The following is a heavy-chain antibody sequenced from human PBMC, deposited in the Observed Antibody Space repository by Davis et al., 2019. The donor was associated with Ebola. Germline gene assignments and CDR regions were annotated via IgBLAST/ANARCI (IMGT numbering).Heavy chain of an antibody. J-gene: IGHJ4*02. CDR3: ARGVRGGAILFDY. CDR2: TSYDGNNK. CDR1: GFTFSLYV. V-gene: IGHV3-30-3*01. Sequence: PGGSLRLSCAASGFTFSLYVLHWVRQAPGKGLEWVAVTSYDGNNKNYADSVKGRFTISRDNAKNSLYLQMNSLRDEDTAVYYCARGVRGGAILFDYWGQGTLVTVSS. D-gene: IGHD3-10*01.